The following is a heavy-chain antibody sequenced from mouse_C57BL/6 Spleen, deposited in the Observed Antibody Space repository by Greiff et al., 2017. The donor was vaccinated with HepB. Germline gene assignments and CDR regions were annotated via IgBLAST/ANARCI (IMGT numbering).Heavy chain of an antibody. CDR3: TREETSFYGSSYNWYFDV. CDR2: IYPGNSDT. Sequence: EVQLQQSGTVLARPGASVKMSCKTSGYTFTSYWMHWVKQRPGQGLEWIGAIYPGNSDTSYNQKFKGKAKLTAVTSASTAYMELSSLTNEDSAVYYCTREETSFYGSSYNWYFDVWGTGTTVTVSS. D-gene: IGHD1-1*01. J-gene: IGHJ1*03. CDR1: GYTFTSYW. V-gene: IGHV1-5*01.